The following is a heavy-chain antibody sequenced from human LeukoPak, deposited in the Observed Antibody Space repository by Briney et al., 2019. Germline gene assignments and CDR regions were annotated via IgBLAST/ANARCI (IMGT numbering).Heavy chain of an antibody. CDR2: ISSSSSTI. Sequence: PGGSLRLSCAASGFAFSSYSMNWVRQAPGKGLEWVSYISSSSSTIYYADSVKGRFTISRDNAKNSLYLQMNSLRAEDTALYYCAKARTTVTTSPFDYWGQGTLVTVSS. CDR3: AKARTTVTTSPFDY. J-gene: IGHJ4*02. D-gene: IGHD4-17*01. V-gene: IGHV3-48*01. CDR1: GFAFSSYS.